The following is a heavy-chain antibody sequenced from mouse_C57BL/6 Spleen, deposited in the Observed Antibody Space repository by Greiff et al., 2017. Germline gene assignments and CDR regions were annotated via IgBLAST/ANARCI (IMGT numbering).Heavy chain of an antibody. CDR3: TRTNWDDAMDY. CDR1: GYTFTDYE. V-gene: IGHV1-15*01. CDR2: IDPETGGT. D-gene: IGHD4-1*01. Sequence: VQLVESGAELVRPGASVTLSCKASGYTFTDYEMHWVKQTPVHGLEWIGAIDPETGGTAYNQKFKGKAILTADKSSSTAYMELRSLTSEDSAVYYCTRTNWDDAMDYWGQGTSVTVSS. J-gene: IGHJ4*01.